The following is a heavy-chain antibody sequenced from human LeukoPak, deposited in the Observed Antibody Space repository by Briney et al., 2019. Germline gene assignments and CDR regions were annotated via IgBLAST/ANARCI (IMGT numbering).Heavy chain of an antibody. J-gene: IGHJ4*02. CDR3: ARECGGDCYSDFDY. CDR2: ISAYNGST. D-gene: IGHD2-21*01. V-gene: IGHV1-18*01. CDR1: GYTFTSYG. Sequence: GASVKVSCKASGYTFTSYGISWVRQAPGQGVEWVGWISAYNGSTNYAQKLQGRVTMTTDTSTSTAYMELRSLRSDDTAVYYCARECGGDCYSDFDYWGQGTLVTVSS.